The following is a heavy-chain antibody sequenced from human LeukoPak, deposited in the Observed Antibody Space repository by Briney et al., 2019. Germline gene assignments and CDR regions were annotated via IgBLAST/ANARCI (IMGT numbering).Heavy chain of an antibody. Sequence: HPGGSLRLSCAASGFTVSNNFMNWVRQAPGRGLEWVSVIHSGGTTYYADSVKGRFTISRDNSKNTLYLQMNSLRAEDTAVYYCARVTGFIQTWSPNFDSWGRGTLVTVSS. CDR1: GFTVSNNF. CDR2: IHSGGTT. J-gene: IGHJ4*02. V-gene: IGHV3-66*01. D-gene: IGHD5-18*01. CDR3: ARVTGFIQTWSPNFDS.